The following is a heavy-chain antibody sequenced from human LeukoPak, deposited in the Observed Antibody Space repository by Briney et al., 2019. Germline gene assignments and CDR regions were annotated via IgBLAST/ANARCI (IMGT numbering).Heavy chain of an antibody. J-gene: IGHJ4*02. CDR1: GFSLITSGMC. V-gene: IGHV2-70*01. D-gene: IGHD4-17*01. Sequence: SGPALVKPTQTLTLTCTFSGFSLITSGMCVSWIRQPPGKALEWLALIDWDDDKYYSTSLKTRLTISKDTFKIQVVLTMTNMDPVDTATYYCARISAYGDYYFDYWGQGTLVTVSS. CDR2: IDWDDDK. CDR3: ARISAYGDYYFDY.